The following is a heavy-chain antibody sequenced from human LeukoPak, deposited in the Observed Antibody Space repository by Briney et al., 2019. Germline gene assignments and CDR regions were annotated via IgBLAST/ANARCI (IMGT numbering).Heavy chain of an antibody. CDR1: GFTFSSYA. Sequence: PGRSLRLSCAASGFTFSSYAMHWVRQPPGKGLEWVAVISYDGSNKYYADSVKGRFTISRDNSKNTLYLQMNSLRAEDTAVYYCARGSKSYGDYIRSRIHYFDYWGRGTLVTVSS. V-gene: IGHV3-30*04. J-gene: IGHJ4*02. CDR3: ARGSKSYGDYIRSRIHYFDY. CDR2: ISYDGSNK. D-gene: IGHD4-17*01.